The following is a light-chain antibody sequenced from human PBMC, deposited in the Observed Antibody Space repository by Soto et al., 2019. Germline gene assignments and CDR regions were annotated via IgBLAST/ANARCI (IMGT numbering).Light chain of an antibody. CDR1: QSVSSY. CDR2: DAS. V-gene: IGKV3-11*01. Sequence: EIVLTQSPATLSLSPGERATLSCRASQSVSSYLAWYQQKPGQAPRLLIYDASNRATGIPARFSGSGSGTDFTHTISSLEPEDFAVYYCQQRSNWPPRGVTFGPGTKVDIK. J-gene: IGKJ3*01. CDR3: QQRSNWPPRGVT.